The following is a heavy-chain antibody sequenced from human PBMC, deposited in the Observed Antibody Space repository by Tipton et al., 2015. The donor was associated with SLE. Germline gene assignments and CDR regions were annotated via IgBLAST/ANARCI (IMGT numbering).Heavy chain of an antibody. CDR2: ISGSGTTT. D-gene: IGHD4-11*01. J-gene: IGHJ6*03. V-gene: IGHV3-23*01. Sequence: AVSGFTFSDYAMTWVRQAPGKGLEWVSGISGSGTTTHYADSVKGRFTMSRDNSKNTLYLQMNSLRAEDTAVYFCAKGIDYSLAYYFYMDVWGKRTTVTVSS. CDR1: GFTFSDYA. CDR3: AKGIDYSLAYYFYMDV.